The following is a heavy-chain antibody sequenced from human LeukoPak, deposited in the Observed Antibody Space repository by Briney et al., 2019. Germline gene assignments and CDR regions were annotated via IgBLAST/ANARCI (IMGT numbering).Heavy chain of an antibody. D-gene: IGHD1-26*01. V-gene: IGHV5-51*01. CDR2: IYPGDSET. CDR1: GYSFTSYW. CDR3: ARRAVGATTGSLDY. Sequence: GESLKISCKGSGYSFTSYWIAWVRQMPGKGLEWIGTIYPGDSETRYSPSFQGQVTISADKSISTAYLQWSSLKASDTAMYYCARRAVGATTGSLDYWGQGTLVTVSS. J-gene: IGHJ4*02.